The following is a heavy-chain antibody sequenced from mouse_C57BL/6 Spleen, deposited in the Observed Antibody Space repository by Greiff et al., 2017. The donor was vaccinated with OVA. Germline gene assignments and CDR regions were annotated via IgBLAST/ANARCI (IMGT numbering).Heavy chain of an antibody. Sequence: VKLQESDAELVKPGASVKISCKVSGYTFTDHTIHWMKQRPEQGLEWIGYIYPRDGSTKYNEKFKGKATLTADKSSSTAYMQLNSLTSEDSAVYFCARSPPPYYGNRDAMDYWGQGTSVTVSS. V-gene: IGHV1-78*01. CDR2: IYPRDGST. J-gene: IGHJ4*01. CDR3: ARSPPPYYGNRDAMDY. D-gene: IGHD2-10*01. CDR1: GYTFTDHT.